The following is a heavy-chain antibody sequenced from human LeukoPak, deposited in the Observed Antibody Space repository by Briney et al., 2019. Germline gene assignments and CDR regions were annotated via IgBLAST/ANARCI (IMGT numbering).Heavy chain of an antibody. CDR1: GFTFDDYD. CDR3: ARVSGISVAAYFDY. CDR2: INWNGGRI. J-gene: IGHJ4*02. D-gene: IGHD6-19*01. V-gene: IGHV3-20*04. Sequence: GGSLTLSCAASGFTFDDYDMSWVRHAPGKGLEWVSDINWNGGRIGYADSLKGRFTISRDNAKNSLYLQMNSLRAEDTAFYYCARVSGISVAAYFDYWGQGTLVTVSS.